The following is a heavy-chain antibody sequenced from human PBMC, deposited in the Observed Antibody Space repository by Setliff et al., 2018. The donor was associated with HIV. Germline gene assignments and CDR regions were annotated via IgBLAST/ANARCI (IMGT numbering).Heavy chain of an antibody. CDR3: ARDESGGDFYFYMDV. D-gene: IGHD3-16*01. CDR1: GFTFSSYW. J-gene: IGHJ6*03. CDR2: ISSSSSYI. Sequence: GGSLRLSCAASGFTFSSYWMHWVRQAPGKGLVWVSSISSSSSYIYYADSVKGRFSISRDNAKNSLYLQMNSLRVEDTALYYCARDESGGDFYFYMDVWGKGTTVTVSS. V-gene: IGHV3-21*04.